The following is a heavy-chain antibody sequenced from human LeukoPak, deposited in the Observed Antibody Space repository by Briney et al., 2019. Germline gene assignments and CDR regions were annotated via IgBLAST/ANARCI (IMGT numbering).Heavy chain of an antibody. Sequence: GGSLRLSCAASGFTFSTYSLNWVRQAPGKGLEWVSSISSSGSYIYYADSLKGRFTISRDNAKNSLYLQMNSLRAEDTAVYYCAKGDNWNFAYLDYWGQGTLVTVSS. CDR3: AKGDNWNFAYLDY. V-gene: IGHV3-21*01. CDR2: ISSSGSYI. J-gene: IGHJ4*02. CDR1: GFTFSTYS. D-gene: IGHD1-1*01.